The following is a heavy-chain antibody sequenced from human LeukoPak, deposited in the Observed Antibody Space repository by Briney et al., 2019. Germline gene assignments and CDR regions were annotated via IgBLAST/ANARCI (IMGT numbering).Heavy chain of an antibody. J-gene: IGHJ5*02. CDR2: IYYSGST. D-gene: IGHD6-6*01. CDR1: GGSISSYY. CDR3: AREDSSSSDWFDP. Sequence: PSETLSLTCTVSGGSISSYYWSWIRQPPGKGLEWIGYIYYSGSTNYNPSLKSRVTISVDTSKNQFSLKLSSMTAADTAVYYCAREDSSSSDWFDPWGQGTLVTVSS. V-gene: IGHV4-59*01.